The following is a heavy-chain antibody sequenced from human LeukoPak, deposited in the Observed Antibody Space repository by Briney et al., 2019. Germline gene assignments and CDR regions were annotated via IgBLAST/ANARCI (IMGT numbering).Heavy chain of an antibody. CDR3: ARRSSGGTNGGGWFDP. Sequence: SETLSLTCTVSGGSISSYYWSWIRQPAGKGLEWIGRIYTSGSTNYNPSLKSRVTISVDTSKNQFSLKLSSVTAADTAVYYCARRSSGGTNGGGWFDPWGQGTLVTVSS. CDR2: IYTSGST. D-gene: IGHD2-15*01. J-gene: IGHJ5*02. V-gene: IGHV4-4*07. CDR1: GGSISSYY.